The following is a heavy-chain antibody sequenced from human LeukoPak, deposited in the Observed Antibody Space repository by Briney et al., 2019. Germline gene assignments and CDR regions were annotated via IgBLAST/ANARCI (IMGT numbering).Heavy chain of an antibody. CDR3: ASDALYSSSWYEVVRATPSFDY. J-gene: IGHJ4*02. CDR1: GYTFTSYG. V-gene: IGHV1-18*01. CDR2: ISAYNGNT. D-gene: IGHD6-13*01. Sequence: ASVKVSCKASGYTFTSYGISWVRQAPGQGLEWMGWISAYNGNTNYAQKLQGRVTMTTDTSTSTAYMELRSLRSDDTAVYYCASDALYSSSWYEVVRATPSFDYWGQGTLVTVSS.